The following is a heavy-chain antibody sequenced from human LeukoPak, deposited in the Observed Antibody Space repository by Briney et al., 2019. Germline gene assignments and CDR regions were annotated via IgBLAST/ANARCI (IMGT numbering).Heavy chain of an antibody. J-gene: IGHJ4*02. CDR2: IIPIFGTA. V-gene: IGHV1-69*01. CDR3: ARSYEHDYGDYAASLAY. Sequence: VASVKVPCKASGGTFSSYAISWVRQAPGQGLEWMGGIIPIFGTANYAQKFQGRVTITADESTSTAYMELSSLRSEDTAVYYCARSYEHDYGDYAASLAYWGQGTLVTVSS. D-gene: IGHD4-17*01. CDR1: GGTFSSYA.